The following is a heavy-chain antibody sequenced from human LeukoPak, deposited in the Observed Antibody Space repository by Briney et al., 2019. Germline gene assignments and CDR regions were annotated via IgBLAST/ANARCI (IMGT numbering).Heavy chain of an antibody. CDR2: ICPSGST. Sequence: SETLSLTCTVSGDSISNYYWSWIRQSPGKGLEWIGYICPSGSTNYNPSLKSRVTISVDTSMNQFSLKLTSVTAAYTAVYYCAGEDSNDISGYPTRSFDHWGQGTLVIVSS. CDR3: AGEDSNDISGYPTRSFDH. V-gene: IGHV4-4*09. D-gene: IGHD3-22*01. J-gene: IGHJ4*02. CDR1: GDSISNYY.